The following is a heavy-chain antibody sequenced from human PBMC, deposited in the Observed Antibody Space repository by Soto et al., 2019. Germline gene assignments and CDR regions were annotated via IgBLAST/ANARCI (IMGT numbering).Heavy chain of an antibody. CDR1: GGTFSSYA. J-gene: IGHJ3*02. D-gene: IGHD3-10*02. CDR3: ARACSNHPFDAFDI. V-gene: IGHV1-69*13. CDR2: IIPIFGTA. Sequence: ASVKVSCKASGGTFSSYAISWVRQAPGQGLEWMGGIIPIFGTANYAQKFQGRVTITADESTSTAYMELSSLRSEDTAVYYCARACSNHPFDAFDIWGQGTMVTVSS.